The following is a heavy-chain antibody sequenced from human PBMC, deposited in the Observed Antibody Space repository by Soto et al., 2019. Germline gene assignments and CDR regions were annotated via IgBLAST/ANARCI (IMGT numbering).Heavy chain of an antibody. V-gene: IGHV2-5*02. J-gene: IGHJ4*02. CDR3: AHSHYGDFDY. CDR2: IYWDDDK. Sequence: QITLKESGPTLVKPTQTRTLTCTFSGFSLSTSGVGVGWIRQPPGKALEWLALIYWDDDKRYSPSLKSSLTHTAHPTTNQVCPITTKMAPVETATYYCAHSHYGDFDYLGQGTLVTVSS. D-gene: IGHD4-17*01. CDR1: GFSLSTSGVG.